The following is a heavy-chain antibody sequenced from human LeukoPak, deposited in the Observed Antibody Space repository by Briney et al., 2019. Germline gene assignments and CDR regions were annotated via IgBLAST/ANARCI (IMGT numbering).Heavy chain of an antibody. CDR2: TTDSGAST. D-gene: IGHD2-21*02. CDR1: GFSFWSYG. J-gene: IGHJ4*02. Sequence: PGGSLRLSCAASGFSFWSYGMSWVRQAPGKGLEWVSTTTDSGASTWYADSVKGRFTISRDNSKNTLQLQMNSLRAEDTAVYYCARRDVVLTGHYFDYWGQGILVTVSS. CDR3: ARRDVVLTGHYFDY. V-gene: IGHV3-23*01.